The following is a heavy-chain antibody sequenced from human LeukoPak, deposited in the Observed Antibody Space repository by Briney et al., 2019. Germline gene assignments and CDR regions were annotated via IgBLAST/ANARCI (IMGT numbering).Heavy chain of an antibody. CDR2: INPSGGST. D-gene: IGHD2-21*02. Sequence: ASVKVSCKASGYTFTSSYMHWVRQAPGQGLEWMGIINPSGGSTSYAQKFQGRVTMTRDTSTSTVYMELSSLRSEDTAVYYCARVPDCGGDCTAGANWFDPWGQGTLVTVSS. V-gene: IGHV1-46*01. CDR3: ARVPDCGGDCTAGANWFDP. CDR1: GYTFTSSY. J-gene: IGHJ5*02.